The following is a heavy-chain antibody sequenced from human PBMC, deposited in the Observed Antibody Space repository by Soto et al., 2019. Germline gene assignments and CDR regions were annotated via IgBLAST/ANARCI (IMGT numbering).Heavy chain of an antibody. CDR2: INTDGTNT. D-gene: IGHD2-15*01. Sequence: ASLRLSCASSGCNFNINWIHGVRHTTGKGLVWVSHINTDGTNTNYADSVKGRFTISRDNAKSTLFLQMNSLRDEDTAVYYCASEFCSGGNCYTYYFDPWGQGIPVTVSS. J-gene: IGHJ5*02. V-gene: IGHV3-74*01. CDR1: GCNFNINW. CDR3: ASEFCSGGNCYTYYFDP.